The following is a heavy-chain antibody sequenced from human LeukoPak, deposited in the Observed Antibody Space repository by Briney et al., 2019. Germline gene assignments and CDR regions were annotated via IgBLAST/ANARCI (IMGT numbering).Heavy chain of an antibody. CDR1: GGSISSYY. J-gene: IGHJ4*02. CDR3: ARDQWGYYDSSGYYYFDY. CDR2: SYTSGST. V-gene: IGHV4-4*07. D-gene: IGHD3-22*01. Sequence: SETLSLTCTVSGGSISSYYWSWIRQPAGKGLEWIGRSYTSGSTNYNPSLKSRVTMSVDTSKNQFSLKLSSVTAADTAVYYCARDQWGYYDSSGYYYFDYWGQGTLVTVSS.